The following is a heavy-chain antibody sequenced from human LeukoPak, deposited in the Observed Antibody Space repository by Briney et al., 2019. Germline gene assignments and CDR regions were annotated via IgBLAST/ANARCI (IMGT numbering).Heavy chain of an antibody. J-gene: IGHJ6*03. CDR2: IRSKAYGGTT. V-gene: IGHV3-49*04. CDR3: TRDIAVFTISYYMDV. CDR1: GFTFGDYA. Sequence: PGGSLRLSCTASGFTFGDYAMSWVRQAPGKGLEWVGFIRSKAYGGTTEYAASVKGRLTISRDDSKSIAYLQMNSLKTEDTAVYYCTRDIAVFTISYYMDVWGKGTTVTVSS. D-gene: IGHD3-3*01.